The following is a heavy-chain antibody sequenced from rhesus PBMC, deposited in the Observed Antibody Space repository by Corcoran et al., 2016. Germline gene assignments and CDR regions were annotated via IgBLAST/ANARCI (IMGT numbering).Heavy chain of an antibody. J-gene: IGHJ4*01. V-gene: IGHV4-76*01. Sequence: QVQLQESGPGVVKPSETLSLTCAVSGYSISSGYDWSWIRQPPGKGLEWIGYIYGSSGSTNYNPSLQNRVTISKDTSKNQFSLKLSSVTAADTAVYYCARDGGSWKGYFDYWGQGVLVTVSS. D-gene: IGHD6-25*01. CDR1: GYSISSGYD. CDR3: ARDGGSWKGYFDY. CDR2: IYGSSGST.